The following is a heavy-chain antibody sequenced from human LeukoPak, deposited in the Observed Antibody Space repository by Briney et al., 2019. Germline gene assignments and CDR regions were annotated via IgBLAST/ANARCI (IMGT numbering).Heavy chain of an antibody. J-gene: IGHJ4*02. CDR3: AKDAAGTTRGDYFDY. V-gene: IGHV3-9*03. CDR1: GFTFDDYA. CDR2: ISWNSGSI. D-gene: IGHD6-13*01. Sequence: GGSLRLSCAASGFTFDDYAMLWVRQAPGKGLEWVSGISWNSGSIGYADSVKGRFTISRDNDKSSLYLQMNSLRAEDMALYYCAKDAAGTTRGDYFDYWGQGTLVTVSS.